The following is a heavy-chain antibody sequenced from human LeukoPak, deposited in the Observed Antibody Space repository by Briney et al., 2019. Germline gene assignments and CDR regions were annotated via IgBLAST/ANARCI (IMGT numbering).Heavy chain of an antibody. J-gene: IGHJ4*02. CDR3: ARDSGYGYNTFPTADY. CDR2: IWYDGSNK. CDR1: GFTFSSYG. V-gene: IGHV3-33*01. Sequence: PGGSLRLSCLSSGFTFSSYGMHWVRHAPGKGLEWVGFIWYDGSNKYYADSVKGRFTISRDNSENTLYLQMSSLRAEDTALYYCARDSGYGYNTFPTADYWGQGILVTVSS. D-gene: IGHD5-24*01.